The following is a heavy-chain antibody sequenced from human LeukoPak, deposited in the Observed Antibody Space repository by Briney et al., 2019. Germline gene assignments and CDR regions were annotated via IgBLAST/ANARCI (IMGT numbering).Heavy chain of an antibody. CDR3: AIDLLNYGSGYRDVGIFDS. J-gene: IGHJ4*02. V-gene: IGHV3-30*04. D-gene: IGHD3-10*01. CDR1: GFSFSTSG. CDR2: ISKDGRKN. Sequence: GGSLRFSCEASGFSFSTSGVQWVRQAPGKGLVWMAVISKDGRKNHYADSVKGRFTISRDNAKSTLFHQMNSLRPENTAIYCCAIDLLNYGSGYRDVGIFDSWGQGTLVTVSS.